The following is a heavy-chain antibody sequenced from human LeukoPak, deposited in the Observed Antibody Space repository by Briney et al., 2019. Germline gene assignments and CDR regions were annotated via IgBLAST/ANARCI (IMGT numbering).Heavy chain of an antibody. D-gene: IGHD1-26*01. Sequence: ASVKVSXKASGYTFTGYYMHWVRQAPGQGLEWIGWINPNSGGTNYAQKFQGRVTMTRDTSISTAYMELSRLRSDDTAVYYCARGWELLRLNDAFDIWGQGTMVTVSS. CDR2: INPNSGGT. CDR3: ARGWELLRLNDAFDI. V-gene: IGHV1-2*02. CDR1: GYTFTGYY. J-gene: IGHJ3*02.